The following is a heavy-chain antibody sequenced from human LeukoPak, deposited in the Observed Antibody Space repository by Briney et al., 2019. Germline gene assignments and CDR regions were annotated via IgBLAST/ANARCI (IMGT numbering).Heavy chain of an antibody. CDR2: ISTSSSYI. J-gene: IGHJ4*02. Sequence: GESLRVSCAPSGCTLSSYYMNWVRQAPGKGLEWVSSISTSSSYIYYADSMKGRFIISRDNAKNSLYLQINSLRAEDTAVYYWAREGGRGYNYGYRDYWGQGTLVTVSS. CDR1: GCTLSSYY. D-gene: IGHD5-18*01. CDR3: AREGGRGYNYGYRDY. V-gene: IGHV3-21*01.